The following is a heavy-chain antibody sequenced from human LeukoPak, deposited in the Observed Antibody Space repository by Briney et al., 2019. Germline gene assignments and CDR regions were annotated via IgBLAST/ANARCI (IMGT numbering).Heavy chain of an antibody. V-gene: IGHV4-30-2*01. Sequence: PSETLSLTCAVSGGSISSGGYSWSWIRQPPGKGLEWIGYIYHSGSTYYNPSLKSRVTISVDTSKNQFSLKLSSVTAADTAVYYCAGLYYYDSSGYPDAFDIWGQGTMVTVSS. CDR2: IYHSGST. D-gene: IGHD3-22*01. J-gene: IGHJ3*02. CDR1: GGSISSGGYS. CDR3: AGLYYYDSSGYPDAFDI.